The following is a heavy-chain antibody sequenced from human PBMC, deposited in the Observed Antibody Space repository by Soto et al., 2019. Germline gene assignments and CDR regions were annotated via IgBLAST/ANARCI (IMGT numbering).Heavy chain of an antibody. CDR1: GVTFSSYW. Sequence: GGSLRLSCAASGVTFSSYWMSWVRQAPGKGLEWVANIKQDGSEKYYVGSVKGRFTISRDNAKNSLYLQMNSLRAEDTAVYYCARAEMRDYYYYGMDVWGQGTTVTVSS. V-gene: IGHV3-7*01. J-gene: IGHJ6*02. CDR3: ARAEMRDYYYYGMDV. CDR2: IKQDGSEK.